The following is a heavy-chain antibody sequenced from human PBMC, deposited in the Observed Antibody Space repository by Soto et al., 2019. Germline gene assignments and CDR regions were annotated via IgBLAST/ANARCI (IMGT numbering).Heavy chain of an antibody. CDR2: IYYSGST. V-gene: IGHV4-59*08. CDR3: ARIMWGVRAAGTAGFDI. D-gene: IGHD6-13*01. J-gene: IGHJ3*02. CDR1: GGYISSYY. Sequence: PSEILSLTCTVSGGYISSYYWRWIRQPPGKGLEWIGYIYYSGSTNYNPSLKSRVTISVDTSKNQFSLKLSSVTAADTAVYYCARIMWGVRAAGTAGFDIWGQGTMVTVSS.